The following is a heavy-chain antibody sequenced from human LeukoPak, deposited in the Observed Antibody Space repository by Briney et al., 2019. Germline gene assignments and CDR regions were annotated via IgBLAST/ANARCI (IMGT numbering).Heavy chain of an antibody. CDR1: GFTFSSYG. V-gene: IGHV3-33*01. J-gene: IGHJ5*02. D-gene: IGHD1-26*01. CDR2: IWYDGSNK. Sequence: GGSLRLSCAASGFTFSSYGMHWVRQAPGKGLEWVAVIWYDGSNKHYADSVKGRFTISRDNSKNTLYLQMNSLRAEDTAVYYCASESSDFNGFDPWGQGTLVTVSS. CDR3: ASESSDFNGFDP.